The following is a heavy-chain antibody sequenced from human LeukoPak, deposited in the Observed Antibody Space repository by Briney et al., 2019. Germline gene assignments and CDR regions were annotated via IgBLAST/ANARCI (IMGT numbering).Heavy chain of an antibody. CDR3: ARVPYRGSSSWYDLSYYYYYYMDV. V-gene: IGHV3-66*02. CDR1: GFTVSSNY. J-gene: IGHJ6*03. CDR2: IYSGGST. Sequence: PGGSLRLSCAASGFTVSSNYMSWVRQAPGKGLEWVSVIYSGGSTYYADSVKGRFTISRDNSKNTLYLQMNSLRAEDTAVYYCARVPYRGSSSWYDLSYYYYYYMDVWGKGTTVTVSS. D-gene: IGHD6-13*01.